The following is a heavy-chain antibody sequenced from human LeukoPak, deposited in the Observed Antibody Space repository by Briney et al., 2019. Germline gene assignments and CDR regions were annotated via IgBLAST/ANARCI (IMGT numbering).Heavy chain of an antibody. Sequence: SETLSLTCTVSGVSISIYYWSWIRQPPGKGLEWIGYIYYSGSTNYNPSLKSRVTISVDTSKNQFSLKLSSVTATDTAVYYCARGFATTTHAFDIWGQGTKVTVSS. J-gene: IGHJ3*02. CDR1: GVSISIYY. CDR2: IYYSGST. V-gene: IGHV4-59*01. CDR3: ARGFATTTHAFDI. D-gene: IGHD4-17*01.